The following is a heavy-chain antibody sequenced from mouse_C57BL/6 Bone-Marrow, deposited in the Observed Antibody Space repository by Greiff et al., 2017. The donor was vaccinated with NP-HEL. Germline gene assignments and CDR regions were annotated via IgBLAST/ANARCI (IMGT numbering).Heavy chain of an antibody. CDR1: GYTFTSYW. J-gene: IGHJ1*03. CDR3: ARERASYYSSSYWYFDV. D-gene: IGHD1-1*01. V-gene: IGHV1-69*01. Sequence: VQLQQSGAELVMPGASVKLSCKASGYTFTSYWMHWVKQRPGQGLEWIGEIDPSDSYTNYNQKFKGKSTLTVDKSSSTAYMQLSSLTSEDSAVYYCARERASYYSSSYWYFDVWGTGTTVTVSS. CDR2: IDPSDSYT.